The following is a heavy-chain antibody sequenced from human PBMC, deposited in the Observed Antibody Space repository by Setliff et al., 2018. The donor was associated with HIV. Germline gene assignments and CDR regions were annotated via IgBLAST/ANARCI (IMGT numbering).Heavy chain of an antibody. V-gene: IGHV4-39*01. CDR1: GGSITTSTFY. J-gene: IGHJ5*02. Sequence: SETLSLTCTVSGGSITTSTFYWGWIRQPPGKGLEWIGNIYYSGSTYYNPSLKSRVTISVDTSKNQFSLKLSSVTAADTAVYYCAGSIVVVTAAPLTWGQGTLVTVSS. CDR3: AGSIVVVTAAPLT. CDR2: IYYSGST. D-gene: IGHD2-21*02.